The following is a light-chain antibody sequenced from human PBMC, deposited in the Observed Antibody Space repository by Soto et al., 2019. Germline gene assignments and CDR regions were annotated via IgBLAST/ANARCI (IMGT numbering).Light chain of an antibody. CDR3: QKCDAAPFT. V-gene: IGKV1-39*01. CDR1: QTISNY. Sequence: DIQMTQSPSSLSASVGDRVTITCRASQTISNYLNWYQQKPGKAPKLLIFSASNLRSGVPSRFSGSGSATYFTLTISSLQPEDVGTYYCQKCDAAPFTFGPGTTVDIK. J-gene: IGKJ3*01. CDR2: SAS.